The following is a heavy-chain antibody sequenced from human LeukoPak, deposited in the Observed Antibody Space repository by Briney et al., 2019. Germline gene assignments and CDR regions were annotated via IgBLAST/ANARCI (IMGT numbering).Heavy chain of an antibody. D-gene: IGHD5-24*01. V-gene: IGHV3-7*01. CDR1: EFSFETYW. Sequence: GGSLRLSCVALEFSFETYWMSRVRQAPGKGPEWVANINEDGSEKHYVGSVRGRFTISRDNADNSLHLQMNSLRPEDMAVYYCAGGETMDVWGKGTTVTVSS. CDR2: INEDGSEK. CDR3: AGGETMDV. J-gene: IGHJ6*03.